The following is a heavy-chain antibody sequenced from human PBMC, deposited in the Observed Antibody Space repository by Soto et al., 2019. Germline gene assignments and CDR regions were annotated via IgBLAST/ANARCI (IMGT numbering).Heavy chain of an antibody. J-gene: IGHJ4*02. CDR1: GYSISSGYY. V-gene: IGHV4-38-2*02. CDR3: AREGGRDYDFWSGYYAQYYFDY. CDR2: IYHSGST. D-gene: IGHD3-3*01. Sequence: SETLSLTCAVSGYSISSGYYWGWIRQPPGKGLEWIGSIYHSGSTYYNPSLKSRVTISVDTSKNQFSLKLSSVTAADTAVYYCAREGGRDYDFWSGYYAQYYFDYWGQGTLVTVPQ.